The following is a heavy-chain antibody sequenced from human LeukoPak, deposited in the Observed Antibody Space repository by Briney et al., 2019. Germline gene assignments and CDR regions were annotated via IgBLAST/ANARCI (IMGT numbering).Heavy chain of an antibody. CDR3: ARVSLGEGWPN. J-gene: IGHJ4*02. CDR1: GYTFTSYD. V-gene: IGHV1-8*03. CDR2: MNPNSGNT. D-gene: IGHD5-24*01. Sequence: GASVKVSCKASGYTFTSYDINWVRQAPGQGLEWMGWMNPNSGNTGYAQKFQGRVTITRNTSISTAYMELSSLRSEDTAVYYCARVSLGEGWPNWGQGTLVTVSS.